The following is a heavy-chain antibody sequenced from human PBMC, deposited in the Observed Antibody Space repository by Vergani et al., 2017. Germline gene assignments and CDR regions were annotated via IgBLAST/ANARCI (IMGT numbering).Heavy chain of an antibody. J-gene: IGHJ4*02. D-gene: IGHD2-2*01. CDR2: IYHSGSA. CDR1: GGSISSAGYF. V-gene: IGHV4-31*03. CDR3: ARIPRGYCSSVICFPFDH. Sequence: QVQLQESGPGLVKPSQTLSLTCTVSGGSISSAGYFWSWIRQHPGKGLELIGYIYHSGSAYYNPSLESRVTMSVDTSKNQFSLNLNSVTASDTAVYYCARIPRGYCSSVICFPFDHWGQGSLVTGSS.